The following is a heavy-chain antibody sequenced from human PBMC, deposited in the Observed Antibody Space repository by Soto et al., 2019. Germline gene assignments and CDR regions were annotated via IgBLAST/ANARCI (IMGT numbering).Heavy chain of an antibody. V-gene: IGHV4-31*03. J-gene: IGHJ6*02. D-gene: IGHD3-16*02. CDR1: GGSISSGGYY. CDR2: IYYSGST. CDR3: ARDPLIRDYVWGSYRAGMDV. Sequence: QVQLQESGPGLVKPSQTLSLTCTVSGGSISSGGYYWSWIRQHPGKGLEWIGYIYYSGSTYYNPHLKSRVTISVDTSKNKFSLKLSSVTAADTAVYYCARDPLIRDYVWGSYRAGMDVWGQGTTVTVSS.